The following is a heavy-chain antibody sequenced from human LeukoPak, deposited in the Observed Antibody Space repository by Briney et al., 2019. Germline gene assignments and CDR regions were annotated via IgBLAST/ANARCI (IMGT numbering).Heavy chain of an antibody. CDR1: GYTFTGYY. J-gene: IGHJ4*02. CDR3: ARGPDPNYDFWSGYPDY. CDR2: INPNSGGT. D-gene: IGHD3-3*01. V-gene: IGHV1-2*02. Sequence: ASVKVSCKASGYTFTGYYMHWVRQAPGQGLEWMGWINPNSGGTNYAQKFQGMVTMTRDTSISTAYMELSRLRSGDTAVYYCARGPDPNYDFWSGYPDYWGQGTLVTVSS.